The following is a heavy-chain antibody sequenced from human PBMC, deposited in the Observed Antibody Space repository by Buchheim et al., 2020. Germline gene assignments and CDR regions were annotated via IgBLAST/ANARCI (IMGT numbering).Heavy chain of an antibody. CDR3: ARDDDTNSRYSRLLF. D-gene: IGHD2-15*01. V-gene: IGHV3-33*08. Sequence: QVQLVESGGGVVQPGRSLRLSCAASGFTFSSYSMNWVRQAPGKGLEWVAVLWSDGTKKYYADSVKGRFTISRDTSKNTLYLQMNSLRAEDTAVYYCARDDDTNSRYSRLLFRGQGTL. CDR2: LWSDGTKK. CDR1: GFTFSSYS. J-gene: IGHJ4*02.